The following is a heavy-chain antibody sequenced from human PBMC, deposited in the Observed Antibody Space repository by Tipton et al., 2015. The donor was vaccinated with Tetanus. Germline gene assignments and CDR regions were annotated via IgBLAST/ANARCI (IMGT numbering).Heavy chain of an antibody. CDR3: ARGSDIVVVPGVTRADWFDP. Sequence: TLSLTCSVSGGSIDSNNYYWSWIRQHPGKGLEWIGRVDRSGTTTYNPSLKGRVTMSLDTSKNQFSLKLTSVTAADTAMYYCARGSDIVVVPGVTRADWFDPWGQGTLVTVSS. J-gene: IGHJ5*02. CDR1: GGSIDSNNYY. D-gene: IGHD2-2*01. V-gene: IGHV4-61*02. CDR2: VDRSGTT.